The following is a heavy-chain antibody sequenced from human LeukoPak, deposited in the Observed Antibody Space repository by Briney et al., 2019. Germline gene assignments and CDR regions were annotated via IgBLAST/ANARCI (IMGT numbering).Heavy chain of an antibody. V-gene: IGHV3-21*01. CDR3: ARSEGYCSGGSCYVDAFDI. Sequence: NPGGSLRLSCAASGFTFSSYSTNWVRQAPGKGLEWASSISSSSSYIYYADSVKGRFTISRDNAKNSLYLQTNSLRAEDTAVYYCARSEGYCSGGSCYVDAFDIWGQGTMVTVSS. D-gene: IGHD2-15*01. J-gene: IGHJ3*02. CDR2: ISSSSSYI. CDR1: GFTFSSYS.